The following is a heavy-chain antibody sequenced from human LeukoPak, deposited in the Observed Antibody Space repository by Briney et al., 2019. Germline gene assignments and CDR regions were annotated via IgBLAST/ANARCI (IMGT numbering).Heavy chain of an antibody. CDR3: ARCHSYGFVYYGMDV. V-gene: IGHV4-59*01. CDR1: GGSISSYY. Sequence: SETLSLTCTVPGGSISSYYWSWIRQPPGKGLEWIGYIYDSGSTNYNPSLKSRVTISVDTSKSQFSLKLTSVTAADTAVYYCARCHSYGFVYYGMDVWGQGTTVTVSS. J-gene: IGHJ6*02. CDR2: IYDSGST. D-gene: IGHD5-18*01.